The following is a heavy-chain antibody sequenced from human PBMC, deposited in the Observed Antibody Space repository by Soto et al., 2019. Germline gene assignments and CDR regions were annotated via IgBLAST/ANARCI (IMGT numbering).Heavy chain of an antibody. CDR3: AREVAPAGQTPSSLMDV. CDR1: GFTISNLW. J-gene: IGHJ6*02. Sequence: TGGSLRLSCAASGFTISNLWMHWVRRAPGKGLVWVSRIKSDGSSTSYADSVKGRFTISRDNAKNTLYLQMNSLRAEDTAVYYCAREVAPAGQTPSSLMDVWGQGTTVTVSS. V-gene: IGHV3-74*01. CDR2: IKSDGSST. D-gene: IGHD6-13*01.